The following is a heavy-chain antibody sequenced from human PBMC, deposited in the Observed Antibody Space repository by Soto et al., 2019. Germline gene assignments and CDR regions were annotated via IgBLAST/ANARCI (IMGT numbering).Heavy chain of an antibody. D-gene: IGHD3-22*01. J-gene: IGHJ4*02. V-gene: IGHV3-23*01. Sequence: LRLSCAASGFTFSSYAMSWVRQAPGKGLEWVSAISGSGGSTYYADSVKGRFTIPRDNSKNTLYLQMNSLRAEDTAVYYCVIITTAFDYWGQGTLVTVSS. CDR3: VIITTAFDY. CDR2: ISGSGGST. CDR1: GFTFSSYA.